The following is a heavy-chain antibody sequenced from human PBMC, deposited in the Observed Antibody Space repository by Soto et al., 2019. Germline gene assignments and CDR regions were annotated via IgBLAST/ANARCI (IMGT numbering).Heavy chain of an antibody. V-gene: IGHV3-30-3*01. CDR1: GFTCSSYA. D-gene: IGHD6-6*01. Sequence: QVQLVESGGGVVQPGRSLRLSCAASGFTCSSYAMHWVRQAPGKGLEWVAVISYDGSNKYYADSVKGRFTISRDNSKNTLYLQMNSLRAEDTAVYYCAREYSSSSPVFDYWGQGTLVTVSS. CDR3: AREYSSSSPVFDY. J-gene: IGHJ4*02. CDR2: ISYDGSNK.